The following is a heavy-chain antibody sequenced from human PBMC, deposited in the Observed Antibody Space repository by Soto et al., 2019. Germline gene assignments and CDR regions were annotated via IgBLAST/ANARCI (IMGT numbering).Heavy chain of an antibody. Sequence: SETLSLTCTVSGGSISSGGFPWSWIRHSPGKGLECIGYIYYSGSTYYNPSLKSRVAISVDRSKNEFSLRLSSVTAADTAVYYCARATFIRKGYYDATDYYYFDYWGQGTLVTVSS. V-gene: IGHV4-30-2*06. CDR1: GGSISSGGFP. J-gene: IGHJ4*02. D-gene: IGHD3-22*01. CDR3: ARATFIRKGYYDATDYYYFDY. CDR2: IYYSGST.